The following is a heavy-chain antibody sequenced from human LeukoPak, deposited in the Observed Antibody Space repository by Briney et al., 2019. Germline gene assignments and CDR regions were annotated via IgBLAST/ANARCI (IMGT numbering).Heavy chain of an antibody. CDR3: AGNIVGATHVAVGI. D-gene: IGHD1-26*01. Sequence: PGESLKISCKGPGFSFPSYWIGWVRQIPGKGLEWMGSILYGDSDTIYSPSFQGQVTLPAEKPIRTAYLHWNSLNASHSSMYYRAGNIVGATHVAVGIWGKGTMVTVST. V-gene: IGHV5-51*01. CDR1: GFSFPSYW. CDR2: ILYGDSDT. J-gene: IGHJ3*02.